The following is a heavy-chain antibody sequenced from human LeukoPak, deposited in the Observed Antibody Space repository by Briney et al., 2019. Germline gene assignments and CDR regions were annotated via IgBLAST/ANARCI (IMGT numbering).Heavy chain of an antibody. Sequence: PGGSLRLSCAASGFTFSSYGMHWVRQAPDKGLEWVALIWYDGSNKYYADSVKGRFTISRDNSKNTLYPQMNSLRAEDTAVYYCARDRGYSYAHPLDYWGQGTLVTVSS. J-gene: IGHJ4*02. CDR2: IWYDGSNK. CDR3: ARDRGYSYAHPLDY. V-gene: IGHV3-33*01. CDR1: GFTFSSYG. D-gene: IGHD5-18*01.